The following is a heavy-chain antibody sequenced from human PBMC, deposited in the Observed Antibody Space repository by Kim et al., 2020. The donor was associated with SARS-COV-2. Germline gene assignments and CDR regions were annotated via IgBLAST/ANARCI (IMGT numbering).Heavy chain of an antibody. J-gene: IGHJ5*02. CDR2: IYYSGST. D-gene: IGHD6-25*01. V-gene: IGHV4-39*01. CDR3: ASSGYKLNWFDP. Sequence: SETLSLTCTVSGGSISSSSYYWGWIRQPPGKGLEWIGSIYYSGSTYYNPFLKSRVTISVDTSKNQFSLKLSSVTAADTAVYYCASSGYKLNWFDPWGQGTLVTVSS. CDR1: GGSISSSSYY.